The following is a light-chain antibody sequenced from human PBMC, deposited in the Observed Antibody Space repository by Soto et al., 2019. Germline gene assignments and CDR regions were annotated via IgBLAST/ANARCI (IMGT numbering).Light chain of an antibody. CDR2: GAS. CDR3: QQYNNWPS. V-gene: IGKV3-15*01. J-gene: IGKJ5*01. Sequence: EIVLTQSPGTLSLSPGERATLSCRASQSVSSSHLAWYQQKPGQAPRLIIYGASTRATGIPARFSGSGSGAEFTLTISSLQSEDFAVYYCQQYNNWPSFGQGTRLEIK. CDR1: QSVSSSH.